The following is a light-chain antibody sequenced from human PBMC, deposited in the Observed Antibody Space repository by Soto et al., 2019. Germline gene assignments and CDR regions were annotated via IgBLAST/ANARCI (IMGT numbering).Light chain of an antibody. CDR1: SSDVGGYNY. J-gene: IGLJ1*01. V-gene: IGLV2-14*01. CDR2: EVS. CDR3: SSYTSSSTLYV. Sequence: QYALTQPASVSGSPGQSITISCTGTSSDVGGYNYVSWYQQHPGKAPKLMIYEVSNRPSGVSNRFSGSKSGNTASLTISGLXAEDEADYYCSSYTSSSTLYVFGTGTKVTVL.